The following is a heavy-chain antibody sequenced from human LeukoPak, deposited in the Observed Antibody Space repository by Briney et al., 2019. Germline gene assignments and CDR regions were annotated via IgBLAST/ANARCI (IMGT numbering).Heavy chain of an antibody. CDR2: IIPIFGTA. Sequence: SVKVSCKASGGTFSSYAISWVRQAPGQGLEWMGGIIPIFGTANYAQKFQGRVTITADESTSTAYMELSSLRSEDTAVYYCARGGGGGSGSYYRRPFDYWGQGTLVTVSS. V-gene: IGHV1-69*13. J-gene: IGHJ4*02. CDR3: ARGGGGGSGSYYRRPFDY. CDR1: GGTFSSYA. D-gene: IGHD3-10*01.